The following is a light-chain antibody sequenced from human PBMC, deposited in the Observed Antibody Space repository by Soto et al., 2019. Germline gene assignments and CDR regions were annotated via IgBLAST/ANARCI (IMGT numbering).Light chain of an antibody. J-gene: IGLJ3*02. Sequence: QSALTQPASVSGSPGQSITISCAGTSSDVGSYNLVSWYQQHPDTAPKVIIYDAVKRPSGVSSRFSGSKSGNTASLTISGLQAEDEAHYYCSSYAGSSTMVFGGGTQLTVL. V-gene: IGLV2-23*01. CDR1: SSDVGSYNL. CDR2: DAV. CDR3: SSYAGSSTMV.